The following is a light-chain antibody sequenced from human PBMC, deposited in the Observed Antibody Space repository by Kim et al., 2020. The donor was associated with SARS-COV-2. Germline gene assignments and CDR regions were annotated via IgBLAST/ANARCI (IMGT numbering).Light chain of an antibody. Sequence: GQSVTISCTGTSSDVGGYNYVSWYQQHPGKAPKLMIYEVSKRPSGVPDRFSGSKSGNTASLTVSGLQAEDEAEYYCSSYAGSNNLVFGGGTQLTVL. J-gene: IGLJ2*01. CDR2: EVS. CDR1: SSDVGGYNY. CDR3: SSYAGSNNLV. V-gene: IGLV2-8*01.